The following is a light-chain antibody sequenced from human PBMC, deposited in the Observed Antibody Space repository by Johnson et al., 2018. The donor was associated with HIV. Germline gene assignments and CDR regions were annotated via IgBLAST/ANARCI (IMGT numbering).Light chain of an antibody. J-gene: IGLJ1*01. Sequence: QSVLTQPPSVSAAPGQKVTISCSGSNSNIGNNYVSWYQQLPGTAPKLLIYDTIKRHSGIPDLFSGSKSGTSATLGITGLQTGDEADYYCGTWDSSLNAYVFGAATKVAVL. CDR2: DTI. V-gene: IGLV1-51*01. CDR3: GTWDSSLNAYV. CDR1: NSNIGNNY.